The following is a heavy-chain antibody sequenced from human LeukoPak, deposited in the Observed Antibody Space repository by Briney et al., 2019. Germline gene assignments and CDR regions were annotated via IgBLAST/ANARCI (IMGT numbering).Heavy chain of an antibody. V-gene: IGHV3-9*01. CDR3: AKDSSSWFSGFDY. J-gene: IGHJ4*02. Sequence: PGGSLRLSCAASGFTFDDYAMHWVRQAPGKGLEWVPGISWNSGSIGYADSVKGRFTISRDNAKNSLYLQMDSLRAEDTALYYCAKDSSSWFSGFDYWGQGTLVTVSS. D-gene: IGHD6-13*01. CDR2: ISWNSGSI. CDR1: GFTFDDYA.